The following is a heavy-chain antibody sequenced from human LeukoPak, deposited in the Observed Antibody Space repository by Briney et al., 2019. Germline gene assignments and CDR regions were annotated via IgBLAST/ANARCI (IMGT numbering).Heavy chain of an antibody. J-gene: IGHJ4*02. D-gene: IGHD2-2*01. CDR1: GYSFTSYW. CDR3: ARSPPSSYCTSTSCYPRHFDY. V-gene: IGHV5-51*01. CDR2: IYPDDSDT. Sequence: GESLKISCKGSGYSFTSYWIGWVRQMPGKGLEWMGIIYPDDSDTRYRPSFQGQGTISADKSISTAYLQWSSMKASDTAMYYCARSPPSSYCTSTSCYPRHFDYWGQGTLVTVSS.